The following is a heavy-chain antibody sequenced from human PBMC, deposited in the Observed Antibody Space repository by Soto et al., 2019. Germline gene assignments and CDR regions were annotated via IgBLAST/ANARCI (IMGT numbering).Heavy chain of an antibody. Sequence: PXESLKISCTGSGYSVTSYWISWVRQMPGKGLEWMGRIDPSDSYTNYSPSFQGHVTISADKSISTAYLQWSSLKASDTAMYYCARLSYYDSSGSPTSGQGTLVTVSS. CDR3: ARLSYYDSSGSPT. V-gene: IGHV5-10-1*01. J-gene: IGHJ5*02. D-gene: IGHD3-22*01. CDR1: GYSVTSYW. CDR2: IDPSDSYT.